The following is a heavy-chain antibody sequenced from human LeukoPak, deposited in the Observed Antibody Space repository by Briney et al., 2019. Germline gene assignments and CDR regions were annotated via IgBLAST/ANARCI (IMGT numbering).Heavy chain of an antibody. CDR1: GYTFISYY. J-gene: IGHJ4*02. Sequence: ASVKVSCKASGYTFISYYMHWVRQAPGQGLEWMGIINPSGGGTSYAQKLQGRVTMTRDTSTSTVYMELSSLRSEDTAVYYCARSGITWGTYRPPLDYWGQGTLVTVSS. V-gene: IGHV1-46*01. CDR3: ARSGITWGTYRPPLDY. CDR2: INPSGGGT. D-gene: IGHD3-16*02.